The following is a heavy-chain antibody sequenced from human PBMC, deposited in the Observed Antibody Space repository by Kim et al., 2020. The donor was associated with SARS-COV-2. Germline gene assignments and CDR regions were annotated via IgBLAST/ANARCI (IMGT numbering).Heavy chain of an antibody. J-gene: IGHJ6*02. CDR1: GYTFTSYG. D-gene: IGHD4-4*01. CDR2: ISAYNGNT. CDR3: AREGYDYSNYWVYYYGMDV. Sequence: ASVKVSCKASGYTFTSYGISWVRQAPGQGLEWMGWISAYNGNTNYAQKLQGRVTMTTDTSTSTAYMELRSLRSDDTAVYYCAREGYDYSNYWVYYYGMDVWGQGTTVTVSS. V-gene: IGHV1-18*01.